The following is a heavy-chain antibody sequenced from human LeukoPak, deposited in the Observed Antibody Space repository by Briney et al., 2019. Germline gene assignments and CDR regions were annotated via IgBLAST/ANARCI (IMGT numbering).Heavy chain of an antibody. CDR2: IRSKAYGGTT. D-gene: IGHD3-9*01. CDR1: GFTFGDYA. V-gene: IGHV3-49*04. Sequence: PGRSLRLSCTASGFTFGDYAMSWVRQAPGKGLEWVGFIRSKAYGGTTEYAASVKGRFTISRDDSKSIAYLQMNSLKTEDTAVYYCTRDRRYPVLRYFDWLPRDAFDIWGQGTMGTVSS. CDR3: TRDRRYPVLRYFDWLPRDAFDI. J-gene: IGHJ3*02.